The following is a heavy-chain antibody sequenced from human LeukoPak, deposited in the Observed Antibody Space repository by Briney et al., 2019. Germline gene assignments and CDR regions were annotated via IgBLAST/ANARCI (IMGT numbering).Heavy chain of an antibody. J-gene: IGHJ6*02. V-gene: IGHV4-30-4*01. D-gene: IGHD3-3*01. Sequence: PSQTLSLTCTVSGGSISSGDYYWSWIRQPPGKGLEWIGYINHSGSTYYNPSLKSRVTISVDTSQKQFSLKLSSVTAADTAVYYCARDEAIFGAGYYYGMDVWGQGTTVTVSS. CDR2: INHSGST. CDR1: GGSISSGDYY. CDR3: ARDEAIFGAGYYYGMDV.